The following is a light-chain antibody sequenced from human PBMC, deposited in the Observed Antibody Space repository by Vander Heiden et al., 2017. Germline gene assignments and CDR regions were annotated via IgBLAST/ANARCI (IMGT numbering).Light chain of an antibody. J-gene: IGLJ2*01. CDR2: EDN. CDR3: QSYDESERGV. Sequence: MLTQPHSMSESPGQTVTISCTGYGGSIAGNYVQWFQQRPGGAPTTVIYEDNRRPSGVPDRFSGSIDRSSNSASPTISGLKTEDDAVYYCQSYDESERGVIGGGTKLTVL. CDR1: GGSIAGNY. V-gene: IGLV6-57*02.